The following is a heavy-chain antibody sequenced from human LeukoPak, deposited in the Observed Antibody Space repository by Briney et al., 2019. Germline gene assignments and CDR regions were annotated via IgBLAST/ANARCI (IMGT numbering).Heavy chain of an antibody. D-gene: IGHD5-24*01. CDR2: ISVSGGST. Sequence: GGSLRLSCADSGFTFSSYAMSWVRQAPGKGLEWVSTISVSGGSTYYADSVKGRFTISRDNSKNTLYLQMNTLRAEDTAVYYCAIIQFWPTGSLDWGQGTLVTVSS. J-gene: IGHJ4*02. CDR3: AIIQFWPTGSLD. V-gene: IGHV3-23*01. CDR1: GFTFSSYA.